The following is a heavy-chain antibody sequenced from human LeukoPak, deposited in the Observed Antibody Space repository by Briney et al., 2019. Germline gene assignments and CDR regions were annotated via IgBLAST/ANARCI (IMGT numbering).Heavy chain of an antibody. CDR2: IIPIFGTA. J-gene: IGHJ3*02. Sequence: ASVKVSCKASGGTFSSYAISWVRQAPGQGLEWMGGIIPIFGTANYAQKFQGRVTITADESTGTAYMELSSLRSEDTAVYYCARGTVLRYFDWLLWDAFDIWGQGTMVTVSS. V-gene: IGHV1-69*13. CDR1: GGTFSSYA. D-gene: IGHD3-9*01. CDR3: ARGTVLRYFDWLLWDAFDI.